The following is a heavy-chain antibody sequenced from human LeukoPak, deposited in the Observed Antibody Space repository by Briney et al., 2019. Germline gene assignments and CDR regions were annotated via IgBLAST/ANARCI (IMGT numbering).Heavy chain of an antibody. Sequence: SETLSLTCTVSGGSVSSGSYYWSWIRQPPGKELEWIGYIYYSGSTNYNPSLKSRVTISVDTSKNQFSLKLSSVTAADTAVYYCARFRYSSSLNYYYYGMDVWGQGTTVTVSS. CDR2: IYYSGST. V-gene: IGHV4-61*01. CDR3: ARFRYSSSLNYYYYGMDV. D-gene: IGHD6-13*01. CDR1: GGSVSSGSYY. J-gene: IGHJ6*02.